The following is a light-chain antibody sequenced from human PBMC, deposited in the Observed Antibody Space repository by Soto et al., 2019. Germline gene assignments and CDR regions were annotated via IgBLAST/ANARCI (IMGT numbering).Light chain of an antibody. J-gene: IGLJ2*01. CDR1: SSDVGGYNY. Sequence: QSALTQPPSASGSPGQSVTISCTGTSSDVGGYNYVSWYQQHPGKAPQLMIYEVSKRPSGVPDRFSGSKSGNTASLTVSGLQAEDEADYYCSSYVGSVVFGGGTKLTVL. V-gene: IGLV2-8*01. CDR2: EVS. CDR3: SSYVGSVV.